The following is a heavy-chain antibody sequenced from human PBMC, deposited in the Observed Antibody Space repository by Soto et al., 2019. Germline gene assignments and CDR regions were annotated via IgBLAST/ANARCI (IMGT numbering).Heavy chain of an antibody. J-gene: IGHJ6*02. CDR3: ARDRLVFDSSGYASLLYYYYGMDV. CDR2: IIPIFGTA. Sequence: SVKVSCKASGGTFSSYAISWVRQAPGQGLEWMGGIIPIFGTANYAQKFQGRVTITADESTSTAYMELSSLRSEDTAVYYCARDRLVFDSSGYASLLYYYYGMDVCGQGTTVTVSS. CDR1: GGTFSSYA. D-gene: IGHD3-22*01. V-gene: IGHV1-69*13.